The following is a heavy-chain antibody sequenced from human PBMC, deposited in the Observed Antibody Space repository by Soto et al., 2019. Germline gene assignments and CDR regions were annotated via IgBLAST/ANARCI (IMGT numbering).Heavy chain of an antibody. J-gene: IGHJ4*02. D-gene: IGHD3-22*01. CDR1: GYSSTSYW. CDR2: IYPGDSDT. Sequence: GESLKISWKGSGYSSTSYWIGWVRQMPGKGLEWMGTIYPGDSDTRYSTSFQGQVTISADKSLSTAYLQWSSLKASDTAMYYCARQIYDSDTGPNFQYYFDSWGQGTPVTSPQ. CDR3: ARQIYDSDTGPNFQYYFDS. V-gene: IGHV5-51*01.